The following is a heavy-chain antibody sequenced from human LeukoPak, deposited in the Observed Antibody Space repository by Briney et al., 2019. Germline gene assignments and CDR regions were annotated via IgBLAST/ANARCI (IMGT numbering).Heavy chain of an antibody. CDR2: IYYSGST. CDR3: ARRLIKARFRAGSYYNQYYMDV. J-gene: IGHJ6*03. Sequence: SEALSLTCTVSGGSISTYYWSWIRQPPGKGLEWIGYIYYSGSTNYNPSLKSRVTISVDTSTNQFSLKLSSVTAADTAVYYCARRLIKARFRAGSYYNQYYMDVWGKGTTVTISS. D-gene: IGHD3-10*01. CDR1: GGSISTYY. V-gene: IGHV4-59*12.